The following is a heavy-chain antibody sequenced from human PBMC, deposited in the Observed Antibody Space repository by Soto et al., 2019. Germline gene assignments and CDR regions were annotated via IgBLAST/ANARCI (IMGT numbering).Heavy chain of an antibody. V-gene: IGHV4-34*01. J-gene: IGHJ4*02. CDR2: INHSGST. CDR1: GGXFSGYY. D-gene: IGHD5-12*01. Sequence: SETLSLTCAVYGGXFSGYYWSWIRQPPGKGLEWIGEINHSGSTNYNPSLKSRVTISVDTSKNQFSLKLSSVTAADTAVYYCAREGRRDGYNLFDYWGQGTLVTLSS. CDR3: AREGRRDGYNLFDY.